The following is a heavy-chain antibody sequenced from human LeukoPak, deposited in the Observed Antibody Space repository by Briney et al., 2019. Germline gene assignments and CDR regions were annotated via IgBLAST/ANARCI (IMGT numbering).Heavy chain of an antibody. CDR2: INHSGST. D-gene: IGHD3-3*01. CDR3: ASGHYDFWSGHAYYYYYMDV. Sequence: SETLSLTCAVYGGSFSGYYWSWIRQPPGKGLEWIGEINHSGSTNYNPSLKSRVTISVDTSKNQFSLKLSSVTAADTAVYYCASGHYDFWSGHAYYYYYMDVWGKGTTVTVSS. V-gene: IGHV4-34*01. J-gene: IGHJ6*03. CDR1: GGSFSGYY.